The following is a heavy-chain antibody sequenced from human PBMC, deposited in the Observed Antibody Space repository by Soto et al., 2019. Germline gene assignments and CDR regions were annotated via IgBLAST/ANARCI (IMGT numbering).Heavy chain of an antibody. CDR3: PKDITPDYDDILTGLDAFDI. Sequence: QAPGKGVGGVSGISWNSGSIGYADSVKGRFTISRDNAKNSLYLQMNSLRAEDTALYSCPKDITPDYDDILTGLDAFDIWGQGTMVTVSS. V-gene: IGHV3-9*01. D-gene: IGHD3-9*01. CDR2: ISWNSGSI. J-gene: IGHJ3*02.